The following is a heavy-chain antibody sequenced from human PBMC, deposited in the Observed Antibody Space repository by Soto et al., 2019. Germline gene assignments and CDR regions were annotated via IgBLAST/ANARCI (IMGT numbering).Heavy chain of an antibody. CDR2: ISGSGGST. CDR1: GFTFSSYA. CDR3: AKDGEVVVVTKPDY. V-gene: IGHV3-23*01. J-gene: IGHJ4*02. Sequence: GGSLRLSCAASGFTFSSYAMSWVRQAPGKGLEWVSAISGSGGSTYYADSVKGRFTISRDNSKNTLYLQMNSLRAEDTAVYYCAKDGEVVVVTKPDYWGQGTLVTVSS. D-gene: IGHD2-21*02.